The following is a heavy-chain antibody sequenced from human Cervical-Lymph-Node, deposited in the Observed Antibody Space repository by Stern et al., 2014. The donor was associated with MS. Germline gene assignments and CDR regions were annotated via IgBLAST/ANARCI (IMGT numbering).Heavy chain of an antibody. J-gene: IGHJ4*02. V-gene: IGHV3-21*01. D-gene: IGHD2-15*01. CDR1: GFTFSSYS. Sequence: VQLVESGGGLVKPGGSLRLSCAASGFTFSSYSMNWVRQAPGKGLEWVSSISSSSSYIYYADSVKGRFTISRDNAKNSLYLQMNSLRAEDTAVYYCARDYCSGGSCYSGLDYWGQGTLVTVSS. CDR2: ISSSSSYI. CDR3: ARDYCSGGSCYSGLDY.